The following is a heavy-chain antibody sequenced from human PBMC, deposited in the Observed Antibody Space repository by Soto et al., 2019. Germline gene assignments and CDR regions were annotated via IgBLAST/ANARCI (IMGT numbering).Heavy chain of an antibody. D-gene: IGHD3-9*01. J-gene: IGHJ4*02. CDR2: IKQDGSEK. V-gene: IGHV3-7*01. CDR3: ARGTGIRYFDWLFNYPFDY. Sequence: GGSLRLSCAASGFTFSSYWMSWVRQAPGKGLEWVANIKQDGSEKYYVDSVKGRFTISRDNAKNSLYLQMNSLRAEDTAVYYCARGTGIRYFDWLFNYPFDYWGQGTLVTVSS. CDR1: GFTFSSYW.